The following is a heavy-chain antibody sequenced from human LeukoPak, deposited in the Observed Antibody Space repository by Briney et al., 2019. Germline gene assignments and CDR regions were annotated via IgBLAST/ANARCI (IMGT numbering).Heavy chain of an antibody. CDR2: IGSRDNT. Sequence: PGGSLRLSCAASGFTVRNNHMSWVRQAPGKGLEWVSVIGSRDNTYHADSVKGRFTISRHTSKNTLYLQMNSLRAEDTAVYYCARESTPLRGAFDPWGPGTLVTVSS. V-gene: IGHV3-53*04. CDR1: GFTVRNNH. D-gene: IGHD5-24*01. CDR3: ARESTPLRGAFDP. J-gene: IGHJ5*02.